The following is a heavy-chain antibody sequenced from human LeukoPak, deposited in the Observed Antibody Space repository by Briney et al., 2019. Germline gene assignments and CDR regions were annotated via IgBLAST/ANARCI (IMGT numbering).Heavy chain of an antibody. CDR1: GGSTTSGRYY. Sequence: MTSETLSLTCSVSGGSTTSGRYYWTWIRQPAGKGLEWIGRLYTNDNTNYDPSLESRVSISVDTSKSQFYLQLTSVTAADTAVYFCARGVVTDDYYMDVWGKGITVIVSS. CDR3: ARGVVTDDYYMDV. D-gene: IGHD2-21*02. J-gene: IGHJ6*03. CDR2: LYTNDNT. V-gene: IGHV4-61*02.